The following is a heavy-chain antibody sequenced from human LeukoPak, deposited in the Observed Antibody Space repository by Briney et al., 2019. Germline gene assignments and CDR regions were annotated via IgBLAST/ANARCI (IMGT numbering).Heavy chain of an antibody. J-gene: IGHJ4*02. V-gene: IGHV4-61*08. CDR3: ARGGGYYFDY. CDR1: GGSISSGGYS. D-gene: IGHD3-16*01. Sequence: SETLSLTCAVSGGSISSGGYSWSWIRQPPGKGLEWIGYIYYSGSTNYNPSLKSRVTISVDTSKNQFSLKLSSVTAADTAVYYCARGGGYYFDYWGQGTLVTVSS. CDR2: IYYSGST.